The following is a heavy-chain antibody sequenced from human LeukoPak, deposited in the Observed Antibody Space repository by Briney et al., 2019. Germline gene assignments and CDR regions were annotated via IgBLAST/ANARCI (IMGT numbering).Heavy chain of an antibody. CDR1: GGTFSSYA. V-gene: IGHV1-69*01. CDR2: IIPIFGTA. Sequence: GASVKVSCKASGGTFSSYAISWVRQAPGQGREWMGGIIPIFGTANYAQKFQGRVTITADESTSTAYMELSSLRSEDTAVYYCAITIFGVVIITIDAFDIWGQGTMVTVSS. CDR3: AITIFGVVIITIDAFDI. J-gene: IGHJ3*02. D-gene: IGHD3-3*01.